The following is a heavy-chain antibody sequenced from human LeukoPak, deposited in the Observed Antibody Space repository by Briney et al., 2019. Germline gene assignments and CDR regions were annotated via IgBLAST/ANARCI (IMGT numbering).Heavy chain of an antibody. CDR2: IYSGGST. J-gene: IGHJ3*02. CDR1: GFTVSSNY. V-gene: IGHV3-53*01. CDR3: ARAELVAAADAFDI. D-gene: IGHD6-13*01. Sequence: PGGSLRLSCAASGFTVSSNYMSWVRQAPGKGLEWVSVIYSGGSTYYADSVKGRFTISRDNSKNTLYLQMNSLRAEDTAVYYCARAELVAAADAFDIWGQGTMVTVSS.